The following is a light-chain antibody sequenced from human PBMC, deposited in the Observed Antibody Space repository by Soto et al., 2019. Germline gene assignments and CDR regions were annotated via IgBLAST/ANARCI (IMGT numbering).Light chain of an antibody. Sequence: DIQMTQSPSTLSASVGDRVTITCRASQSVDTWLAWYQQKPGKAPKVLISKVSNLESGVPSRFSGSGYWTEFTLTISSLQPDDFATYYCQQYKRSWTFGQGTKVDIK. CDR1: QSVDTW. V-gene: IGKV1-5*03. CDR3: QQYKRSWT. CDR2: KVS. J-gene: IGKJ1*01.